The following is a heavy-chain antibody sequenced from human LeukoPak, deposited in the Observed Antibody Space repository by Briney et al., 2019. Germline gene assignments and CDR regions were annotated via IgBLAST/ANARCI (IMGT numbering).Heavy chain of an antibody. CDR3: ARLSVSITMDPGDY. Sequence: SETLSLTCTVSGYSITSGYYWGWIRQPPGKGMEWIGEINHSGSTNYNPSLKSRVTISVDTSKNQFSLKLSSVTAADTAVYYCARLSVSITMDPGDYWGQGTLVTVSS. J-gene: IGHJ4*02. V-gene: IGHV4-38-2*02. D-gene: IGHD3-10*01. CDR2: INHSGST. CDR1: GYSITSGYY.